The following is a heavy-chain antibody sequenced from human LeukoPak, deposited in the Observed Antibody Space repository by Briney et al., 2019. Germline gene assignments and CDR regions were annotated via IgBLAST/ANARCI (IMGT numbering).Heavy chain of an antibody. V-gene: IGHV3-43*01. D-gene: IGHD5-18*01. CDR3: AKGDVDSPMNFYH. CDR2: INWDGGST. CDR1: GFTFDDYT. J-gene: IGHJ4*02. Sequence: GGSLRLSCAASGFTFDDYTMNWVRQAPGKGLEWVSLINWDGGSTYYAGSVKGRFTISRDNSKNSLYLQMNSLRTEDTALYYCAKGDVDSPMNFYHWGQGTLVTVSS.